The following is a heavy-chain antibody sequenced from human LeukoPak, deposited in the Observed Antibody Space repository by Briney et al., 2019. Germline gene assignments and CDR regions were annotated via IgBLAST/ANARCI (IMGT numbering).Heavy chain of an antibody. CDR3: TRHEGLAYSNYTDY. Sequence: GGSLRLSCAASGFTFSGSAMHWVRQASGKGLEWVGRIRSKANSYATAYAASVKGRFTISRDDSKNTAYLQMNSLKTEDAAVYYCTRHEGLAYSNYTDYWGQGTLVTVSS. CDR2: IRSKANSYAT. V-gene: IGHV3-73*01. J-gene: IGHJ4*02. D-gene: IGHD4-11*01. CDR1: GFTFSGSA.